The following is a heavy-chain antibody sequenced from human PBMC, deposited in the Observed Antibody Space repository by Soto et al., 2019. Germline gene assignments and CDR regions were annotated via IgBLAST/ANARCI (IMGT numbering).Heavy chain of an antibody. D-gene: IGHD6-19*01. CDR2: FTPKFGTA. V-gene: IGHV1-69*01. CDR1: GGSFTDHG. Sequence: QVQLVQSGAEVKKPGSSVKVSCRASGGSFTDHGISWLRQAPGQGLEGIGGFTPKFGTANYAPKFQGRVSITADASKTTASVTMRSLRPEATAVYFCAGGIVSGFAHWYIALCGRGTLITVSS. J-gene: IGHJ2*01. CDR3: AGGIVSGFAHWYIAL.